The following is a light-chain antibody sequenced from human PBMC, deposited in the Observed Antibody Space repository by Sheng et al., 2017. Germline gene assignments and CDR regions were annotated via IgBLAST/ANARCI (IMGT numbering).Light chain of an antibody. Sequence: DIVLTQSPGTLSLSPGERATLSCRASQSVSSSYLAWYQQKPGQAPRLLIYDASNRATGIPARFSGSGSGTDFTLTISSLEPEDFAVYYCQQRSNWLLTFGQGTKLEI. J-gene: IGKJ2*01. CDR1: QSVSSSY. V-gene: IGKV3-11*01. CDR2: DAS. CDR3: QQRSNWLLT.